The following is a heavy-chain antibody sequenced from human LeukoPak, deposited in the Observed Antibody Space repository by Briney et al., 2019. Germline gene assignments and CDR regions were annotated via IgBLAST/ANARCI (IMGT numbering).Heavy chain of an antibody. CDR2: ISAYNGNT. Sequence: ASVKVSCKASGGTFSSFAISWVRQAPGQGLEWMGWISAYNGNTNYAQKLQGRVTMTTDTSTSTAYMELRSLRSDDTAVYYCARDRFYDILTGYYPFDYWGQGTLVTVSS. CDR3: ARDRFYDILTGYYPFDY. J-gene: IGHJ4*02. D-gene: IGHD3-9*01. CDR1: GGTFSSFA. V-gene: IGHV1-18*01.